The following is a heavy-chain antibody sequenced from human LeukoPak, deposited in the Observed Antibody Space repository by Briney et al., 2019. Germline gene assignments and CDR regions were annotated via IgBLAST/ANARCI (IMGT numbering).Heavy chain of an antibody. D-gene: IGHD1-14*01. CDR3: ARSNQADDY. CDR1: GFTFSSYW. CDR2: INPGGSSI. V-gene: IGHV3-74*01. J-gene: IGHJ4*02. Sequence: GGSLRLSCAASGFTFSSYWMHWVSQVPGKGLVWVARINPGGSSITYADSVKGRFTISRDNAKNTLYLQMDSLRAEDTGVYYCARSNQADDYWGQGTLVAVSS.